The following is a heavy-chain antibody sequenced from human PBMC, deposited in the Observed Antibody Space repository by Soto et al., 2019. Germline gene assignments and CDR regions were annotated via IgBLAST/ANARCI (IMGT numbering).Heavy chain of an antibody. CDR2: ISGSGGST. CDR1: GFTFSSYA. D-gene: IGHD4-17*01. CDR3: AKDPTVTTKIHYYYYYYMDV. J-gene: IGHJ6*03. V-gene: IGHV3-23*01. Sequence: GGSLRLSCAASGFTFSSYAMSWVRQAPGKGLEWVSAISGSGGSTYYADSVKGRFTISRDNSKNTLYLQMNSLRAEDTAVYYCAKDPTVTTKIHYYYYYYMDVWGKGTTVTVSS.